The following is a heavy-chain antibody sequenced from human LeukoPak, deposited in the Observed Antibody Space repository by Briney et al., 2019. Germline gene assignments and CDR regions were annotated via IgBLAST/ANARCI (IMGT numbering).Heavy chain of an antibody. J-gene: IGHJ5*02. Sequence: GGSLRLSCAASGFRFSDFTMTWVRQAPGKGPEWVSAIGGRGTSTYYADSLGGRFTISRDNTKDMLYLQMNSLKVEDTATYYCGKEGGAWGQGTKVTVSS. D-gene: IGHD3-16*01. CDR2: IGGRGTST. CDR3: GKEGGA. V-gene: IGHV3-23*01. CDR1: GFRFSDFT.